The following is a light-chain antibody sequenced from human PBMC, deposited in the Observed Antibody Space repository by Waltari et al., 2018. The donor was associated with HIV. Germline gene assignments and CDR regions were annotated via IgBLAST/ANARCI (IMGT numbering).Light chain of an antibody. J-gene: IGLJ2*01. CDR2: DVT. CDR1: SSNIGANNY. V-gene: IGLV2-23*02. Sequence: QSALTQPASVSGSPGQSITISCTGTSSNIGANNYVSWYQQHPRKAPKLIIYDVTKRPSGVSNRFSGSKSGNTASLTISGLQAEDEADYHCCSYAGSESSEVFGGGTKLTVL. CDR3: CSYAGSESSEV.